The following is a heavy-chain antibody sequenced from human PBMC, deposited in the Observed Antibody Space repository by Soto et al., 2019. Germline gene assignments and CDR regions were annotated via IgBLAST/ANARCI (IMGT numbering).Heavy chain of an antibody. J-gene: IGHJ4*02. Sequence: EVQLVESGGGLIRPGGSLRLSCAASGFTVSSNYMSWVRQAPGKGLEWVSVIYSGGSTYYADSVKGRFTISRDNSKNTLYLQMNSLRAEDTAVYYCARARYYHTLDYWGQGTLVTVSS. CDR2: IYSGGST. D-gene: IGHD3-22*01. V-gene: IGHV3-53*01. CDR3: ARARYYHTLDY. CDR1: GFTVSSNY.